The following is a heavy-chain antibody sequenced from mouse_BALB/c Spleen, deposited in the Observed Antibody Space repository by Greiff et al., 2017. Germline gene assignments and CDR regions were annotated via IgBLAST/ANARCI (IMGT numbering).Heavy chain of an antibody. V-gene: IGHV14-3*02. CDR2: IYPANGDT. CDR1: GYNFTDSY. Sequence: EVKLLQSGAELVKPGASVKLSCKASGYNFTDSYMHWVKQRPGQGLEWIGRIYPANGDTRYDPKFQGKATITADTSSSTAYMQLSSLTSEDTAVYYCATSRGGYAMDYWGQGTSVTVSS. CDR3: ATSRGGYAMDY. D-gene: IGHD1-1*02. J-gene: IGHJ4*01.